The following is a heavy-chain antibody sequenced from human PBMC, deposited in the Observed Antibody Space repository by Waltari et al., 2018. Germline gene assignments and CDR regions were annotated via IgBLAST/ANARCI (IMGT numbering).Heavy chain of an antibody. CDR3: ARLYYYDSSGTFDY. CDR1: GGSISSYY. D-gene: IGHD3-22*01. V-gene: IGHV4-59*01. CDR2: IYYSGST. Sequence: QVQLQESGPGLVKPSETLSLTCTVSGGSISSYYWSWIRQPPGKGGEWIGYIYYSGSTNYNPSLKSRVTISVDTSKNQFSLKLSSVTAADTAVYYCARLYYYDSSGTFDYWGQGTLVTVSS. J-gene: IGHJ4*02.